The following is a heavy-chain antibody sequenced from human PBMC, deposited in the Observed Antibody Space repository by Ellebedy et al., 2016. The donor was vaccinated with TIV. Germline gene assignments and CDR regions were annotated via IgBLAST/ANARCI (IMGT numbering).Heavy chain of an antibody. Sequence: GESLKISCAASGFTFSRSGMHWVRQAPGKGLDWVVIIWYDGSIQYYADSVKGRFTISRDNSKNTLYLQMNSLRDEDTAVYFCATVRDGVWYADCWGQGTLVTVSS. J-gene: IGHJ4*02. CDR1: GFTFSRSG. CDR3: ATVRDGVWYADC. CDR2: IWYDGSIQ. D-gene: IGHD6-19*01. V-gene: IGHV3-33*01.